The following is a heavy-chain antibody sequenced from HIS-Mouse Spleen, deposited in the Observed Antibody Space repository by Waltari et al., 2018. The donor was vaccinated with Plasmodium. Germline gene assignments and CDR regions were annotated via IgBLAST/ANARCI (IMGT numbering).Heavy chain of an antibody. J-gene: IGHJ2*01. CDR2: IKQDGSEK. CDR3: ASSWYWYFDL. Sequence: EVQLVESGGGLVQPGGSLRLSCAASGFTFSRYWMSWVRQAPVKGLEWVANIKQDGSEKYYVDSVKGRFTISRDNAKNSLYLQMNSLRAEDTAVYYCASSWYWYFDLWGRGTLVTVSS. D-gene: IGHD6-13*01. CDR1: GFTFSRYW. V-gene: IGHV3-7*01.